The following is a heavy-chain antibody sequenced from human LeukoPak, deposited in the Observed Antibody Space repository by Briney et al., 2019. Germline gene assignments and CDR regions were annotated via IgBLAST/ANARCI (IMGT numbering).Heavy chain of an antibody. CDR2: IYYSGNT. D-gene: IGHD2-15*01. CDR3: ARETCSGGYCYLLDY. J-gene: IGHJ4*02. CDR1: GGSISSEY. Sequence: PSETLSLTCTVSGGSISSEYGNWIRPPPGKGLEWIGYIYYSGNTNYNPSPKSRVTISIDTSKNQFSLELSSVTAADTAVYYCARETCSGGYCYLLDYWGEGTLVTVSS. V-gene: IGHV4-59*01.